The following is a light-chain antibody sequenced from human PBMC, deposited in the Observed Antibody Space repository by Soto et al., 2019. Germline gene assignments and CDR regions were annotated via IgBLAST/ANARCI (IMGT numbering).Light chain of an antibody. V-gene: IGKV1-5*01. CDR1: QSIRSW. J-gene: IGKJ1*01. CDR3: HQYDSCSKT. Sequence: DIQMTQSPSTLSASVGDRVTITCRASQSIRSWLAWYQQKPRKAPQLLIYDASNLESGVPSRFSGSGSVTDFTLSIRSLQSDDFAYCYWHQYDSCSKTFGRGTKVDVK. CDR2: DAS.